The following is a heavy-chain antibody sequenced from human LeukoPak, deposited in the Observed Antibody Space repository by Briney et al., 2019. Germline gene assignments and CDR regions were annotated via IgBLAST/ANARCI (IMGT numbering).Heavy chain of an antibody. Sequence: ETLSLTCTVSGGSISSSSYYWGWIRQPPGKGLEWVANIKQDGSEKYYVDSVKGRFTISRDNAKNSLYLQMNSLRAEDTAVYYCARTRITMIVGLASRFDYWGQGTLVTVSS. CDR3: ARTRITMIVGLASRFDY. D-gene: IGHD3-22*01. V-gene: IGHV3-7*01. CDR1: GGSISSSSYY. J-gene: IGHJ4*02. CDR2: IKQDGSEK.